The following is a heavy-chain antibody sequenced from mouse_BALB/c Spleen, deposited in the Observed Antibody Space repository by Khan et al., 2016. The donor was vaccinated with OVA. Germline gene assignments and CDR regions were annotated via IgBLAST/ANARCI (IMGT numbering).Heavy chain of an antibody. CDR1: GYTFTSYW. Sequence: QVQLQQPGTGLVKPGASVKLSCKASGYTFTSYWMHWVKRRPGQGLEWIGEIDPSDSHTNYNQEFNGKATLTVDKSSNTAYMQLSSLTSEGSAVYYCARSYFYGSSTWFGYWGQGTLVTVSA. D-gene: IGHD1-1*01. V-gene: IGHV1-69*02. J-gene: IGHJ3*01. CDR2: IDPSDSHT. CDR3: ARSYFYGSSTWFGY.